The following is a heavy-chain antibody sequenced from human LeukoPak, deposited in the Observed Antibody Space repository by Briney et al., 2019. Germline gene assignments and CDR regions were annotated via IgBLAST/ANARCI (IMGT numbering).Heavy chain of an antibody. D-gene: IGHD4-17*01. J-gene: IGHJ4*02. CDR2: ISTFGSDI. CDR1: GFTLSSHR. V-gene: IGHV3-21*01. CDR3: VRDKDGDYTFDN. Sequence: GGSLRLSCAVSGFTLSSHRMNWVRQAPGKGLEWVSSISTFGSDIYYADSVKGRFTISRDNAKNSLSLQMNSLRAEDTAVYYCVRDKDGDYTFDNWGQGTLVTVSS.